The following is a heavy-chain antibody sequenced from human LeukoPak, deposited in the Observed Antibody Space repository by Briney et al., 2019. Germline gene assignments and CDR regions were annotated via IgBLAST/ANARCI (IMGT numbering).Heavy chain of an antibody. J-gene: IGHJ4*02. V-gene: IGHV1-2*02. D-gene: IGHD1-1*01. CDR3: ARVYNWNDPFDY. Sequence: ASVKVSCKASGYTFTGYYMHWVRQAPGQGLEWMGWINPNSGGTNYAREFRGRVTMTRDTSISTAYMELSSLRSDDTAVYYCARVYNWNDPFDYWGQGTLVTVSS. CDR1: GYTFTGYY. CDR2: INPNSGGT.